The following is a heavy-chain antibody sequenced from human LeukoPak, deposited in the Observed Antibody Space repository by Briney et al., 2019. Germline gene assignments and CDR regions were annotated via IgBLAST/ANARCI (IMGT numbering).Heavy chain of an antibody. V-gene: IGHV3-23*01. CDR3: AKGRAGYCSGGSCYSASDY. J-gene: IGHJ4*02. CDR2: VVGSGGTT. Sequence: GGSLRLSWAASGFTFSGYAMSWVRQAPGKGLEWVSSVVGSGGTTYYADSVKGRFTISRDNSKNTLYLQMNSLRAEDTAVYYCAKGRAGYCSGGSCYSASDYWGQGTLVIVSS. CDR1: GFTFSGYA. D-gene: IGHD2-15*01.